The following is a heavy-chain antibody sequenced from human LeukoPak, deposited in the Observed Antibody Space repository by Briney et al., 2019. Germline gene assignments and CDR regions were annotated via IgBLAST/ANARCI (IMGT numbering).Heavy chain of an antibody. J-gene: IGHJ4*02. D-gene: IGHD6-13*01. CDR2: IIPIFGTA. CDR1: GGTFSSYA. CDR3: ARPYSPGIAAAGTFDY. Sequence: SVKVSCKASGGTFSSYAISWVRQAPGQGLEWMGGIIPIFGTANYAQKFQGRVTITADESTSTAYMELSSLRSEDTAVYYCARPYSPGIAAAGTFDYWGQGTLVTVSS. V-gene: IGHV1-69*13.